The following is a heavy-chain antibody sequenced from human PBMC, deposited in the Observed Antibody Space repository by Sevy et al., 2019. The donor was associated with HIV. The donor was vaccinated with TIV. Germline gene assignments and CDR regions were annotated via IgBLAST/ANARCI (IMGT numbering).Heavy chain of an antibody. CDR3: ATTKDYYDSSGYPFDY. V-gene: IGHV1-24*01. Sequence: ASMKVSCKVSGYTLTEFSMHWVQQAPGKGLEWMGTFDPEDGETIYAQKFQGRVTMTEDTSTDTASMELSSLRSEDTAVYYCATTKDYYDSSGYPFDYWGQRTLVTVSS. J-gene: IGHJ4*02. CDR1: GYTLTEFS. D-gene: IGHD3-22*01. CDR2: FDPEDGET.